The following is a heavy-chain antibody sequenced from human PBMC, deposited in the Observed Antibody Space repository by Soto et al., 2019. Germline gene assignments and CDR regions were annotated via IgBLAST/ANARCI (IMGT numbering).Heavy chain of an antibody. D-gene: IGHD3-22*01. Sequence: GGSLRLSCAASGFTFSSYGMHWVRQAPGKGLEWVAVIWYDGSNKYYADSVKGRFTSSRDNSKNTLYLQMNSRRAEGTAVYYCARSLLAVIGGVNNGFDFWRQGTMVTVSS. J-gene: IGHJ3*01. CDR2: IWYDGSNK. CDR3: ARSLLAVIGGVNNGFDF. V-gene: IGHV3-33*01. CDR1: GFTFSSYG.